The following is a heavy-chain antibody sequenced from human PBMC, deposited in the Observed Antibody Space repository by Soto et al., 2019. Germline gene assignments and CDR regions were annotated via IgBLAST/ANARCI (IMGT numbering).Heavy chain of an antibody. CDR2: VYYGGT. CDR1: GGSMSSNY. D-gene: IGHD4-4*01. J-gene: IGHJ4*02. CDR3: VSYRGAFYFDH. V-gene: IGHV4-59*01. Sequence: SDTLSLTCTVSGGSMSSNYWSWIRQSPAKGLEWIGFVYYGGTNYNPSFESRVTMSVDTPKKQFSLELSDVTAADTAVYYCVSYRGAFYFDHWGQGTLVTVSS.